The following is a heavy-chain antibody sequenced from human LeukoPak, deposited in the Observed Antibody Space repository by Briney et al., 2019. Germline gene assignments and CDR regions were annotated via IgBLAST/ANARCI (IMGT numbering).Heavy chain of an antibody. CDR2: IKQDGSEK. CDR1: EFTFSSYW. CDR3: ARDARITIFGVVIGGFDY. Sequence: GGSLRLSCAASEFTFSSYWMSWVRQAPGKGLEWVANIKQDGSEKYYVDSVKGRFTISRDNAKNSLYLQMNSLRAEDTAVYYCARDARITIFGVVIGGFDYWGQGTLVTVSS. V-gene: IGHV3-7*01. J-gene: IGHJ4*02. D-gene: IGHD3-3*01.